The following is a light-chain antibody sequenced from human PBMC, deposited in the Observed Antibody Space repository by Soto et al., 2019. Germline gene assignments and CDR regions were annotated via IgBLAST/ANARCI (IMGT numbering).Light chain of an antibody. CDR2: HTN. V-gene: IGLV8-61*01. CDR3: ILYMGSATRV. Sequence: QAVVTQEPSLSVSPGGTVTLTCGLAAWSVSTSLYPRWYQLPPGQAPRTLIHHTNTRSSGVPDRFSGYILGNKAALTITGAKTNDESPYFGILYMGSATRVFGRGTKLTVL. J-gene: IGLJ3*02. CDR1: AWSVSTSLY.